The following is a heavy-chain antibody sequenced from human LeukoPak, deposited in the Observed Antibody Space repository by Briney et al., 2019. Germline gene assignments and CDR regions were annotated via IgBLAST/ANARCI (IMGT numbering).Heavy chain of an antibody. CDR1: GFNLNHFE. J-gene: IGHJ4*02. D-gene: IGHD6-6*01. Sequence: PGGSLRLSCVASGFNLNHFEIHWVRQAPGKGLEWVSYISSSGTTIFYSDSVKGRFTISRDNARNSLYLQMNSLRAEDTAVYYCAREGEQLAFDYWGQGTLVTVSS. CDR3: AREGEQLAFDY. V-gene: IGHV3-48*03. CDR2: ISSSGTTI.